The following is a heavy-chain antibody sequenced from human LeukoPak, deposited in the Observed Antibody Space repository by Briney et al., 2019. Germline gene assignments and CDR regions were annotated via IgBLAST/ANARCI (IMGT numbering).Heavy chain of an antibody. J-gene: IGHJ5*02. V-gene: IGHV4-59*08. CDR1: GGSIRNYY. Sequence: PSETLSLTCTVSGGSIRNYYWSWIRQSPGKGLEWIGYIYYSGSANYNPSLKSRVTISVDTSKNQFSLKLNSVTAADTAVYYCARHVNYYSNDWFDPWGQGTLVTVSS. CDR3: ARHVNYYSNDWFDP. D-gene: IGHD4-11*01. CDR2: IYYSGSA.